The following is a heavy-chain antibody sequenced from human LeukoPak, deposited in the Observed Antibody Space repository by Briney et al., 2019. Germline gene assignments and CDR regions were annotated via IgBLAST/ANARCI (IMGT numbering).Heavy chain of an antibody. J-gene: IGHJ4*02. CDR1: GFIFSKYG. CDR2: IQFDGSDE. V-gene: IGHV3-30*02. CDR3: AEDQQLQPFHY. Sequence: PGGSLRLSCTAFGFIFSKYGMHWVRQAPGKGLEWVAFIQFDGSDEHYADSVKGRFTISRDNSKNTLYLQMNSLRVEDTSVYYCAEDQQLQPFHYWGQGTLVTVSS. D-gene: IGHD2-2*01.